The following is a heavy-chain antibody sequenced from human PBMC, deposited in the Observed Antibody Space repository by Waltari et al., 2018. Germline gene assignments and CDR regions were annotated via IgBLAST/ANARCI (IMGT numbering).Heavy chain of an antibody. D-gene: IGHD3-22*01. J-gene: IGHJ6*02. CDR1: GGSFSGYY. CDR2: INHRGST. CDR3: ARGSYYYDSSGYYYQPRYGMDV. V-gene: IGHV4-34*01. Sequence: QVQLQQWGAGLLKPSETLSLTCAVYGGSFSGYYWSWIRQPPGKGLEWIGEINHRGSTNYNPSLKRRVTIAVDTSKKQFSLKLSSVTAADTAVYYCARGSYYYDSSGYYYQPRYGMDVWGQGTTVTVSS.